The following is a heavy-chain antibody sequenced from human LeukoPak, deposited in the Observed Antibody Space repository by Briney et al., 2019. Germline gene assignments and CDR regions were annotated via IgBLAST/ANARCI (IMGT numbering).Heavy chain of an antibody. CDR1: GGSISSYY. CDR3: ATMAVVRGLSAFDI. D-gene: IGHD4-23*01. CDR2: VYTSGST. J-gene: IGHJ3*02. V-gene: IGHV4-4*07. Sequence: PSETLSLSCTVSGGSISSYYWSWIRQPAGKGLEWIGRVYTSGSTNYNPSLKSRVTMSVDTSKNQFSLKLRSVTAADTAVYYCATMAVVRGLSAFDIWGQGTMVTVSS.